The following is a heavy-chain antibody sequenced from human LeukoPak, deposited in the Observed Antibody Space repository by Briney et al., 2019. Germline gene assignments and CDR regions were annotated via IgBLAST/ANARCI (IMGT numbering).Heavy chain of an antibody. CDR2: ISYSGNT. CDR3: ARDYGGKFDY. V-gene: IGHV4-59*01. D-gene: IGHD4-23*01. Sequence: SETLSLTCTVARGSISSFYWSWIRQPPGKGLEWIGYISYSGNTKYNPSLKSRVTISVDTSKNQFSLKLSSVTAADTAVYYCARDYGGKFDYWGQGTLVTVSS. J-gene: IGHJ4*02. CDR1: RGSISSFY.